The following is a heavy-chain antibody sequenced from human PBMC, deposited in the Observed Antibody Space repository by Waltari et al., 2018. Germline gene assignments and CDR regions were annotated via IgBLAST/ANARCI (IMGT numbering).Heavy chain of an antibody. CDR2: INPNSGGT. J-gene: IGHJ4*02. CDR1: GYTFTGLY. V-gene: IGHV1-2*02. Sequence: QVQVAQLGAEVKKPGSSVKVSGQPAGYTFTGLYINWLGWGAGQRLVWMGWINPNSGGTNYSQKLKGRVTITREAAISTAYMELSRLRSDDTAVYYCASGYCTNGVCYSIDYWGQGTLVTVSS. CDR3: ASGYCTNGVCYSIDY. D-gene: IGHD2-8*01.